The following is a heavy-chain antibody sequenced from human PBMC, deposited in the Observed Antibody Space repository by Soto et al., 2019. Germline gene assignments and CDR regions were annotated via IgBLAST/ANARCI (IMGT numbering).Heavy chain of an antibody. D-gene: IGHD4-17*01. CDR1: GYTFTSYD. CDR3: ARGGAYGDNYYYYYSMDV. Sequence: ASVKVSCKASGYTFTSYDINWVRQATGQGLEWMGWTNPNSGNTGYAQKFQGRVTMTRNTSISTAYMELSSLRSEDTAVYYCARGGAYGDNYYYYYSMDVWGQGTTVTVS. CDR2: TNPNSGNT. V-gene: IGHV1-8*01. J-gene: IGHJ6*02.